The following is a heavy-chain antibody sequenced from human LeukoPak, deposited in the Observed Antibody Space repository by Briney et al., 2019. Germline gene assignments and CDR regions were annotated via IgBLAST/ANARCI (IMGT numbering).Heavy chain of an antibody. V-gene: IGHV3-21*01. J-gene: IGHJ6*02. CDR2: ISSSSSYI. CDR3: ARDSYSTNYYYGMDV. D-gene: IGHD4-11*01. Sequence: PGGSLRLSCAASGFTFSSYAMHWVRQAPGKGLEWVSSISSSSSYIYYADSVKGRFTISKDNAKNSLYLQMNSLRAEDTAVYYCARDSYSTNYYYGMDVWGQGTTVTVSS. CDR1: GFTFSSYA.